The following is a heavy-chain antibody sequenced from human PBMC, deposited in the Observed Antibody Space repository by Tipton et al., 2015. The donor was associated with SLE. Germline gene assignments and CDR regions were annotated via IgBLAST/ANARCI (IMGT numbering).Heavy chain of an antibody. Sequence: LRLSCTVSGDSFTSHYYNWIRQPPGKGLEWIGHIYSSATTNYQYNPSLKSRVTISVDTSKNEFSLKLSSVTAADTAVYYCARSSATGFYYMDVWGKGTTVTVSS. CDR1: GDSFTSHY. J-gene: IGHJ6*03. V-gene: IGHV4-59*11. CDR2: IYSSATT. CDR3: ARSSATGFYYMDV. D-gene: IGHD3-10*01.